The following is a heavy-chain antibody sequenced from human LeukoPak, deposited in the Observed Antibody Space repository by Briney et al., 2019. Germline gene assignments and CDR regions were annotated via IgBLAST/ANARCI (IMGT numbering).Heavy chain of an antibody. J-gene: IGHJ4*02. CDR3: TRGDYDFRNYVGY. D-gene: IGHD3-3*01. Sequence: GGSLRLSCTASGFTFGVYAMSWVRQAPGKGLEWVGFIRSKAFGGTTEYAASVKGRFTISRDDSKSIAYLQMNSLKTEDTAVYYCTRGDYDFRNYVGYWGQGTLVTVSS. V-gene: IGHV3-49*04. CDR2: IRSKAFGGTT. CDR1: GFTFGVYA.